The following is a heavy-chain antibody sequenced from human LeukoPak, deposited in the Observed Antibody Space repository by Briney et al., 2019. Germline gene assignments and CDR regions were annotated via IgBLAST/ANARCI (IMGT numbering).Heavy chain of an antibody. CDR3: VRGGFGHAMDV. CDR1: GFTFSSYA. J-gene: IGHJ6*02. D-gene: IGHD3-10*01. Sequence: GGSLRLSCAASGFTFSSYAMSWVRQAPGKGLEWVSAISGSGGSTNYADSLKGRTTISRDNAKNTLYLQMTSLGAEDTGVYYCVRGGFGHAMDVWGQGTTVTVSS. CDR2: ISGSGGST. V-gene: IGHV3-23*01.